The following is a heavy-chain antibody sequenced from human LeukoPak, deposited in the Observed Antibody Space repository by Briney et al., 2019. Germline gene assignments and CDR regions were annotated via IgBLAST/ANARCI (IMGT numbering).Heavy chain of an antibody. Sequence: PGGSLRLSCAASGFTFSTFAMNWIRQAPGKGLEWVSGMSASGSRTYYADSVKGRFTISRDNSKNTLSLQMNSLRAEDTAIYYCAKDLRAHYYDNSGYGSFGSWGQGTLVTVSS. J-gene: IGHJ5*02. D-gene: IGHD3-22*01. CDR3: AKDLRAHYYDNSGYGSFGS. V-gene: IGHV3-23*01. CDR1: GFTFSTFA. CDR2: MSASGSRT.